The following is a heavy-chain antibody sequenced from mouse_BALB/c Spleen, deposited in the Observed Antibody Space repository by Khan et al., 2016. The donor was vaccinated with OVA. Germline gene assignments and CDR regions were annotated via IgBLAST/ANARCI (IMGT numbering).Heavy chain of an antibody. J-gene: IGHJ1*01. Sequence: EVQLQESGPELVKPGASVKMSCTASGFKIKDTYLHWVKQRPEQGLEWIGRIAPENGNTQYDAKFQGKATITSDTSSDTSYLQLNSLTSEDAAVYYCARPNYDPQDLDVWGAGTTVTVSS. CDR2: IAPENGNT. CDR3: ARPNYDPQDLDV. V-gene: IGHV14-3*02. D-gene: IGHD2-4*01. CDR1: GFKIKDTY.